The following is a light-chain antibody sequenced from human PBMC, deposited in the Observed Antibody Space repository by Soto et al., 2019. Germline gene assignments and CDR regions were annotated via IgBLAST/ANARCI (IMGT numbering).Light chain of an antibody. CDR3: QQYGSSPPIT. J-gene: IGKJ5*01. CDR2: GAS. V-gene: IGKV3-20*01. Sequence: EIVLTQSPGTLSLSPGERATLSCRASQSVSSSFLAWYQQKPGQAPRLLIYGASSRATSIPDRFSGSGAGTDFTLTISRLEPEDFAGYYCQQYGSSPPITFGQGTRLEIK. CDR1: QSVSSSF.